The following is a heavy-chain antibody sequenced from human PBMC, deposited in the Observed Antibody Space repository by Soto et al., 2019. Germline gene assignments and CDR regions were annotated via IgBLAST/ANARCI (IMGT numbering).Heavy chain of an antibody. D-gene: IGHD3-3*01. CDR3: ARDGSRYDFWSGPYYFDY. CDR1: GGSISTYY. J-gene: IGHJ4*02. Sequence: SETLSLTCTFSGGSISTYYWSLIRQPPGKGLEWIGYIYYNGNTSYNPSLKSRVTISVDTSKNQFSLRLRSVSAADTAVYYCARDGSRYDFWSGPYYFDYWGQGTLVTVSS. CDR2: IYYNGNT. V-gene: IGHV4-59*01.